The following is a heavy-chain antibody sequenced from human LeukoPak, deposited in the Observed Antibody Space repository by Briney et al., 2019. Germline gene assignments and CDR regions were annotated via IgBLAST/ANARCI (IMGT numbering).Heavy chain of an antibody. V-gene: IGHV3-30*18. J-gene: IGHJ4*02. Sequence: PGGSMRLSCAASGFTFSSYGMHWVRQAPGKGLERVAVISYDGSNKYYADFVKGRFTISRDNSKNTLYLQMNSLRAEDTAVYYCANKRGLSGYFVYWGQGTLVTVSS. D-gene: IGHD3-9*01. CDR2: ISYDGSNK. CDR1: GFTFSSYG. CDR3: ANKRGLSGYFVY.